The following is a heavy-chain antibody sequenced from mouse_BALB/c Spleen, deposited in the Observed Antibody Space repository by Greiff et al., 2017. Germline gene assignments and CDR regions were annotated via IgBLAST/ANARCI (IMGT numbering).Heavy chain of an antibody. V-gene: IGHV1-12*01. CDR3: ARKGYRYDENFDY. D-gene: IGHD2-14*01. J-gene: IGHJ2*01. CDR2: IYPGNGDT. Sequence: QVQLKQPGAELVKPGASVKMSCKASGYTFTSYNMHWVKQTPGQGLEWIGAIYPGNGDTSYNQKFKGKATLTADKSSSTAYMQLSSLTSEDSAVYYCARKGYRYDENFDYWGQGTTLTVSS. CDR1: GYTFTSYN.